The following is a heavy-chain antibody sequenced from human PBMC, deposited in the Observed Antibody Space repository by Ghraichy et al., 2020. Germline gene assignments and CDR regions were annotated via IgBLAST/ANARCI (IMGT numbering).Heavy chain of an antibody. Sequence: GESQNISCAASGFTFSQNWMIWFRQAPGKGLEWVANIDEDGSEKNYVDSVKGRFTISRDNAKDSVYLQMDSLRVEDTAVYYCGKDLHWNQCDHWGQGALVTVSS. CDR3: GKDLHWNQCDH. V-gene: IGHV3-7*04. D-gene: IGHD1-1*01. CDR1: GFTFSQNW. CDR2: IDEDGSEK. J-gene: IGHJ4*02.